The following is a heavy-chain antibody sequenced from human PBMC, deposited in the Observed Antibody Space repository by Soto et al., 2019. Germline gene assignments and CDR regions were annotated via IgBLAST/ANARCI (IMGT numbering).Heavy chain of an antibody. V-gene: IGHV2-5*02. CDR1: GFSLSTSGVG. CDR2: IYWDDDK. CDR3: AHSPYCGGDCYSPFDY. D-gene: IGHD2-21*02. Sequence: QITLKESGPTLVKPTQTLTLTCTFSGFSLSTSGVGVGWIRQPPGKALEWLALIYWDDDKRYNPSLKSRLTITKDTSKNQVVLTMTNMDPVDTATYYCAHSPYCGGDCYSPFDYWGQGTLVTVSS. J-gene: IGHJ4*02.